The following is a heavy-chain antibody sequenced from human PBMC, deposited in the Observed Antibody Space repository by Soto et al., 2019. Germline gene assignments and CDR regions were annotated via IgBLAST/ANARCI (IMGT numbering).Heavy chain of an antibody. CDR2: IGPESGAT. CDR3: GRGRSGQIVVFY. V-gene: IGHV1-2*02. Sequence: ASVKVSCKASGYTFTGHYIHWVRQAPEQGPEWMGEIGPESGATRYAQKFQGRVTMTMDTSITTVYMELNNLRPDDTAVYYCGRGRSGQIVVFYWDEGTAVTISS. J-gene: IGHJ4*02. D-gene: IGHD1-26*01. CDR1: GYTFTGHY.